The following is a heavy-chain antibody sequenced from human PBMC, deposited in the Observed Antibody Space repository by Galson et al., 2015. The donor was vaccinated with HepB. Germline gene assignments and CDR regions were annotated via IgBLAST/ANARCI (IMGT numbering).Heavy chain of an antibody. D-gene: IGHD2-15*01. CDR2: ISTNGATI. Sequence: SLRLSCAASDSTFSSYTMNWVRQTPGKGLQWVSYISTNGATIHYADSVKGRFTIARDNAKNTMWLQMNSLRAEDTAVYYCATVLFGSGAYWTFEMWGQGTLVTVSS. V-gene: IGHV3-48*04. CDR1: DSTFSSYT. CDR3: ATVLFGSGAYWTFEM. J-gene: IGHJ3*02.